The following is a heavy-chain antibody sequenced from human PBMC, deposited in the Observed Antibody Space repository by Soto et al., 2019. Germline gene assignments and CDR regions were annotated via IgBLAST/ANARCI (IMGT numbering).Heavy chain of an antibody. V-gene: IGHV3-7*01. CDR3: ARDPDYGNPDY. CDR1: GFTFSSYW. CDR2: IMKDRSTK. Sequence: VQLVESGGGLVQPGGSLRLSCAASGFTFSSYWMSWVRQAPGKGLEWVAVIMKDRSTKYYVDSVKGRFTISRDNAKNALYVQLNSLGDEDTAVYYWARDPDYGNPDYWGQGTLVTVSS. D-gene: IGHD4-17*01. J-gene: IGHJ4*02.